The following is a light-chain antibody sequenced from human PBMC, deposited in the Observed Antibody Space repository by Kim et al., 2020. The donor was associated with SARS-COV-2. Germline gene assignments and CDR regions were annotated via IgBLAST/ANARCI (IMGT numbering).Light chain of an antibody. J-gene: IGKJ5*01. V-gene: IGKV3-20*01. CDR1: QSVTANY. CDR3: QQYGSSSIT. CDR2: SAS. Sequence: PGERAPLSCRASQSVTANYLAWYRQTPGQPPRLLIYSASNRASGIPDRFSASGSGTDFTLTISRLEPEDFAVYYCQQYGSSSITFGQGTRRRLN.